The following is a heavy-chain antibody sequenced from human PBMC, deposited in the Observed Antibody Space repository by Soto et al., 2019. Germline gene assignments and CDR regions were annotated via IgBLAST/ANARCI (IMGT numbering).Heavy chain of an antibody. CDR3: ARAGSGSPHYYYYGMDV. D-gene: IGHD3-10*01. CDR2: IIPILGIA. Sequence: SVKVSCKASGGTFSSYTISWVRQAPGQGLEWMGRIIPILGIANYAQKFQGRVTITADKSTSTAYMELSSLRSEDTAVYYCARAGSGSPHYYYYGMDVWGQGTTVTV. J-gene: IGHJ6*02. CDR1: GGTFSSYT. V-gene: IGHV1-69*02.